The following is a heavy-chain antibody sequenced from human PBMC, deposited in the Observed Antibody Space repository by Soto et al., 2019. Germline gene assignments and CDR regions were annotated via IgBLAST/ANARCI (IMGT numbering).Heavy chain of an antibody. V-gene: IGHV1-69*06. CDR2: IIPIFGTA. Sequence: GASVKVSCKASGGTFSSYAISWVRQAPGQGLEWMGGIIPIFGTANYAQKFQGRVTITADKSTSTAYMELSSLRSEETAVYYCASPYCSSTSCYIRYYGMDVWGQGTTFTVSS. CDR1: GGTFSSYA. CDR3: ASPYCSSTSCYIRYYGMDV. D-gene: IGHD2-2*02. J-gene: IGHJ6*02.